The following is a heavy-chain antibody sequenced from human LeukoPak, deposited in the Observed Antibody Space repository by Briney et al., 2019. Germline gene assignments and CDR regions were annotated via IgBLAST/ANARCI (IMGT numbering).Heavy chain of an antibody. CDR1: GFTVSSNY. CDR3: ARVFSGSYPRPFKAFDI. Sequence: GGSLRLSCAASGFTVSSNYMSWVRQAPGKGLEWVAVISYDGSNKYYADSVKGRFTISRDNSKNTLYLQMNSLRAEDTAVYYCARVFSGSYPRPFKAFDIWGQGTMVTVSS. D-gene: IGHD1-26*01. V-gene: IGHV3-30-3*01. J-gene: IGHJ3*02. CDR2: ISYDGSNK.